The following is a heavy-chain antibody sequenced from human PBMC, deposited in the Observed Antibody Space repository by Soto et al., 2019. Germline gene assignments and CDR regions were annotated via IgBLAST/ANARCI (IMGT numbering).Heavy chain of an antibody. V-gene: IGHV3-23*01. CDR2: LDGSGDVT. CDR3: ALRRRYTSSWALDF. J-gene: IGHJ4*02. CDR1: GFIFSTYA. Sequence: EVPLLESGGGLVEPGGSLRLNCATSGFIFSTYALSWVRQAPGKGLEWVSALDGSGDVTYYADSVKGRFTISRDNSRATLSLQLTSLRAEDSAIYYCALRRRYTSSWALDFWGQGTLVTVSS. D-gene: IGHD2-2*01.